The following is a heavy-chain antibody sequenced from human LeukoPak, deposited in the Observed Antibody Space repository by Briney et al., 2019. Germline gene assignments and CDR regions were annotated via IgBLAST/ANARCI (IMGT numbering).Heavy chain of an antibody. CDR2: IYHSGST. CDR1: GYSISSGYY. CDR3: ANNVEGSVAGTPY. Sequence: PSETLSLTCAVSGYSISSGYYWGWFRQPPGKGLEWIGSIYHSGSTYYNPSLKSRVTISVDTSKNQFSLKLSSVTAADTAVYYCANNVEGSVAGTPYWGQGTMVTVSS. J-gene: IGHJ4*02. V-gene: IGHV4-38-2*01. D-gene: IGHD6-19*01.